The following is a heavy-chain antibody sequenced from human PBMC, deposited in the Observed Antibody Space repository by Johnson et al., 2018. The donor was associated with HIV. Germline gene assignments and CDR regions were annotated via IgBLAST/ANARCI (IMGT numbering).Heavy chain of an antibody. CDR1: GFTFSNYA. CDR3: AKVPSPYSSSPDAFDI. CDR2: ITYDGTNK. V-gene: IGHV3-30*18. Sequence: QVQLVESGGGVVQPGRSLRLSCTASGFTFSNYAIHWVRQAPGKGLEWVAGITYDGTNKYYADSVKGRFTISRDNSKNTLYLQMNSVRAEDTAVYYCAKVPSPYSSSPDAFDIWGQGTMVTVSS. J-gene: IGHJ3*02. D-gene: IGHD6-13*01.